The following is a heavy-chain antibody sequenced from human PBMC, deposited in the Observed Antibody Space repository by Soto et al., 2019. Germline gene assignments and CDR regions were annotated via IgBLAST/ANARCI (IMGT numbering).Heavy chain of an antibody. D-gene: IGHD6-13*01. V-gene: IGHV1-69*12. CDR3: ARGGEAAAGTFDNWFDP. CDR2: IIPIFGTA. Sequence: QVQLVQSGAEVKKPGSSVKVSCKASGGTFSSYAISWVRQAPGQGLEWMGGIIPIFGTANYAQKFQGRVTITADESTSTAYMELSSLRSEDTAVYYCARGGEAAAGTFDNWFDPWGQGTLVTVSS. J-gene: IGHJ5*02. CDR1: GGTFSSYA.